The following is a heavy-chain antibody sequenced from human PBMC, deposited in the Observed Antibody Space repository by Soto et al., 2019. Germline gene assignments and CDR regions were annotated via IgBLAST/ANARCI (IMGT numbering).Heavy chain of an antibody. D-gene: IGHD6-13*01. J-gene: IGHJ5*02. CDR1: GFNFRIYS. CDR3: ASRATAGTLDWFDP. CDR2: ISSSSSYI. V-gene: IGHV3-21*01. Sequence: PGGSLRLSCAASGFNFRIYSMNWVRQAPGKGLEWVSAISSSSSYIYYADSVKGRFTISRDNAKNSLYLQMNSLRAEDTAVYYCASRATAGTLDWFDPWGQGTLVTVSS.